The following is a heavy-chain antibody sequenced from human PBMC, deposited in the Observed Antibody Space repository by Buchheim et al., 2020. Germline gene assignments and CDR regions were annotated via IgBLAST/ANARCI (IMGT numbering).Heavy chain of an antibody. J-gene: IGHJ4*02. V-gene: IGHV3-30-3*01. CDR3: AKSVVITLDY. Sequence: QVQLVESGGGVVQPGRSLRLSCAASGFTFSSYAMHWVRQAPGKGLEWVAVISYDGSNKYYADSVKGRFTISRDNSKNTLYLQMNSLRAEDTAMYYCAKSVVITLDYWGQGTL. CDR2: ISYDGSNK. CDR1: GFTFSSYA. D-gene: IGHD3-22*01.